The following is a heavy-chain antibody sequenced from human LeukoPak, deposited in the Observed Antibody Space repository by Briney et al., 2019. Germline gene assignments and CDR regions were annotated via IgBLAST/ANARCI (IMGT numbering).Heavy chain of an antibody. CDR3: VRDFRSADY. J-gene: IGHJ4*02. CDR1: GFIFSLYC. CDR2: ICPDGTGI. Sequence: GGSLRLSCAASGFIFSLYCMHWVRQAPGKGPLWVSRICPDGTGISYADSVKARFTTSRDNAKNTVYLQMNGLREEDTAVYYCVRDFRSADYWGQGTLVTVSS. V-gene: IGHV3-74*01.